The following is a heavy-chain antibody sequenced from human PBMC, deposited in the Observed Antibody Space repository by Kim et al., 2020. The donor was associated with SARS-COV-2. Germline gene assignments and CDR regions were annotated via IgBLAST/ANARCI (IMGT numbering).Heavy chain of an antibody. CDR3: ARDPMDMGFGAFDI. CDR1: GFTFSSYS. CDR2: ISSSSSYI. D-gene: IGHD2-2*03. V-gene: IGHV3-21*01. Sequence: GGSLRLSCAASGFTFSSYSMNWVRQAPGKGLEWVSSISSSSSYIYYADSVKGRFTISRDNAKNSLYLQMNSLRAEDTAVDYCARDPMDMGFGAFDIWGQGTMVTVSS. J-gene: IGHJ3*02.